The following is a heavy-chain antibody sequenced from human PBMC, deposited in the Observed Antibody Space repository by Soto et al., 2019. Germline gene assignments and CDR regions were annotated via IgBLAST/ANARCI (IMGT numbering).Heavy chain of an antibody. D-gene: IGHD3-16*02. V-gene: IGHV1-69*06. Sequence: QVQLVQSGAEVKKPGSSVKVSCKASGGTFSSYAISWVRQAPGQGLEWMGGIIPIFGTANYAQRFQGRVTITADKSTSTAYMELSSLRSEDTAVYYWATRHPTYVWGSYRTVDYWGQGTLVTVSS. CDR2: IIPIFGTA. CDR3: ATRHPTYVWGSYRTVDY. J-gene: IGHJ4*02. CDR1: GGTFSSYA.